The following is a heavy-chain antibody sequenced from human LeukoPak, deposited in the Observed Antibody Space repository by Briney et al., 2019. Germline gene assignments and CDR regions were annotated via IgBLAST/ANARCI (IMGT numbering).Heavy chain of an antibody. J-gene: IGHJ4*02. CDR2: INHSGST. CDR3: VRVLVASAGLSNYFDY. CDR1: GGSFSGYY. D-gene: IGHD5-12*01. Sequence: PSETLSLTCAVYGGSFSGYYWSWIRQPPGKGLEWIGEINHSGSTNYNPSLKSRVTISVDTSKNQFSLKLSSVTAADTAVYYCVRVLVASAGLSNYFDYWGQGTLVTVSS. V-gene: IGHV4-34*01.